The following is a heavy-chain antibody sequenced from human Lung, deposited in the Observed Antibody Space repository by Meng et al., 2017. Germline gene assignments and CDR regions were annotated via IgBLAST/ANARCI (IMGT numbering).Heavy chain of an antibody. V-gene: IGHV1-2*06. CDR3: ARDEDISAAGKLFGDY. CDR2: IDPNNDHT. J-gene: IGHJ4*02. CDR1: GYTFAAYW. Sequence: QVHLVPSVPEVKKPGASVKLSCKPSGYTFAAYWIHWLRQAPGQGLEWMGRIDPNNDHTQYAQNFQGRVTMTSDTSISTVYMELNGLRSDDTAVYYCARDEDISAAGKLFGDYWGQGTLVTVSS. D-gene: IGHD6-13*01.